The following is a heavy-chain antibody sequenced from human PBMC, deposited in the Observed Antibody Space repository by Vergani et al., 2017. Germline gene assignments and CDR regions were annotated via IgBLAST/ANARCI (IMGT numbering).Heavy chain of an antibody. CDR3: ARGGGQTALDL. D-gene: IGHD5-18*01. CDR1: GYTFTKFG. V-gene: IGHV1-18*01. J-gene: IGHJ4*02. Sequence: QVQLVQSGADVKKPGVSVKVSCKASGYTFTKFGITWVRQAPGQGLQWMGWISAYNANTNFAQKLQGRVFMTTDTSPRTAYMELRSLRSDDTAVYYCARGGGQTALDLWGQGTLVTVSS. CDR2: ISAYNANT.